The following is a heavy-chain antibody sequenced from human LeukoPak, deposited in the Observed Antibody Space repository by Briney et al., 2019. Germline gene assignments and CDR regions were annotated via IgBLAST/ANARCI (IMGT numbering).Heavy chain of an antibody. CDR3: AKPSLAGTTSKDAFDI. CDR1: GFSFSVHA. V-gene: IGHV3-23*01. Sequence: PGGSLRLSCAASGFSFSVHAMSWVRQAPGKGLEWVSGIGSDGSTHYAESVKGRFVISRDNSKSTLYLQMNSLRGEDTALYYCAKPSLAGTTSKDAFDIWGQGTMVTVSS. D-gene: IGHD1-7*01. CDR2: IGSDGST. J-gene: IGHJ3*02.